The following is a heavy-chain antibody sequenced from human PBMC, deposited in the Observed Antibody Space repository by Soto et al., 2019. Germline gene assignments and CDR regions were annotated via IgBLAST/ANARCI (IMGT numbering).Heavy chain of an antibody. J-gene: IGHJ5*02. CDR3: ARDRIAVAGMVYNWFDP. CDR1: GGTFSSYA. Sequence: SVKVSCKASGGTFSSYAISWVRQAPGQGLEWMGGIIPIFGTANYAQKFQGRVTITADESTSTAYMELSSLRSEDTAVYYCARDRIAVAGMVYNWFDPWGQGTRVTVS. CDR2: IIPIFGTA. D-gene: IGHD6-19*01. V-gene: IGHV1-69*13.